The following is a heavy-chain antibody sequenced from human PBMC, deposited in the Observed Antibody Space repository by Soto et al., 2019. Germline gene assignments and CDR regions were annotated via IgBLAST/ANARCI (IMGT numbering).Heavy chain of an antibody. V-gene: IGHV3-23*01. CDR3: GKERRGSSWSVCDF. CDR1: GFIFRDYA. D-gene: IGHD6-13*01. J-gene: IGHJ4*02. Sequence: VQLLESGGGLVQPGGSLRLSCAASGFIFRDYAMNWVRQAPGKGLVRVSDISGSVDSARYADSVKGRFTISRDNSRDTLYLHMNSLRVDDSAVYYCGKERRGSSWSVCDFWGQGDLVTVSS. CDR2: ISGSVDSA.